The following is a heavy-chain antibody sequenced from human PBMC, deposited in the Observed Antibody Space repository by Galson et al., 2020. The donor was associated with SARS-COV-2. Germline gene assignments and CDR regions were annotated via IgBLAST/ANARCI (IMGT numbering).Heavy chain of an antibody. Sequence: SETLSLTCAVYGGSFSDYSWTWVRQSPGKGLEWIGEISHSGSTNYSPSLKSRVFMSVDTSKNQFSLKLSSVTAADTAVYYCARGGSRPIMAFDYYYFYMDVWGKGTTVTVSS. J-gene: IGHJ6*03. D-gene: IGHD3-10*01. CDR2: ISHSGST. CDR1: GGSFSDYS. V-gene: IGHV4-34*01. CDR3: ARGGSRPIMAFDYYYFYMDV.